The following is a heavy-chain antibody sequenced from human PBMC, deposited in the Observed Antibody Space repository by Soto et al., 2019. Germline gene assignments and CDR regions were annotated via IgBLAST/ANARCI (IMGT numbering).Heavy chain of an antibody. Sequence: EVQLVESGGGLVQPGGSLKLSCAASGFAFSGSAMYLVRQASGKGPEWVGRIRSKGHNYATEYAASVKGRFTISRDDSKNTGYLEMNSLQTEDTAVYYCTIDLLSYDYSGIILFDPWGQGTVVSVSS. J-gene: IGHJ5*02. CDR2: IRSKGHNYAT. V-gene: IGHV3-73*02. CDR3: TIDLLSYDYSGIILFDP. CDR1: GFAFSGSA. D-gene: IGHD3-16*01.